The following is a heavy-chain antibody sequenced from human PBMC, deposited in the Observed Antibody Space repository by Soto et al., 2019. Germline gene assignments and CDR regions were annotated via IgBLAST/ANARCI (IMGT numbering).Heavy chain of an antibody. CDR3: ARGSYSSGWFRYYYGMDG. V-gene: IGHV1-2*04. D-gene: IGHD6-19*01. CDR1: GYTFTGYY. Sequence: ASVKVSCKASGYTFTGYYMHWVRQAPGQGLEWMGWINPNSGGTNYAQKFQGWVTMTRDTSISTAYMELSRLRSDDTAVYYCARGSYSSGWFRYYYGMDGWGKGTTVTAS. CDR2: INPNSGGT. J-gene: IGHJ6*04.